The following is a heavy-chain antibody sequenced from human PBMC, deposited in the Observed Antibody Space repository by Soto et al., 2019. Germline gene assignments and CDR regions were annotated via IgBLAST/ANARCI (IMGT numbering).Heavy chain of an antibody. V-gene: IGHV3-23*01. CDR3: AKDRLELELRAFDI. Sequence: GESLKISCAASGFTFSSYAMSWVRQAPGKGLEWVSAISGSGGSTYYADSVKGRFTISRDNSKNTLYLQMNSLRAEDTAVYYCAKDRLELELRAFDIWGQGTMVTVSS. CDR1: GFTFSSYA. CDR2: ISGSGGST. J-gene: IGHJ3*02. D-gene: IGHD1-7*01.